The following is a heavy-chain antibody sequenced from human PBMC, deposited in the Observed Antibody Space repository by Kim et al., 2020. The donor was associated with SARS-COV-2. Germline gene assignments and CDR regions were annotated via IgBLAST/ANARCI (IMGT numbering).Heavy chain of an antibody. CDR2: IWYDGSNK. Sequence: GGSLRLSCAASGFTFSSYGMHWVRQAPGKGLEWVAVIWYDGSNKYYADSVKGRFTISRDNSKNTLYLQMNSLRAEDTAVYYCAKGIGYDFHDAFDIWGQG. CDR3: AKGIGYDFHDAFDI. V-gene: IGHV3-33*06. CDR1: GFTFSSYG. D-gene: IGHD5-12*01. J-gene: IGHJ3*02.